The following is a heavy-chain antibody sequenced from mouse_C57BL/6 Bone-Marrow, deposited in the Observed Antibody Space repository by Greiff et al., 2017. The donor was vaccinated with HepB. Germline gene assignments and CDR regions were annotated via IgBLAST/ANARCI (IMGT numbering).Heavy chain of an antibody. D-gene: IGHD2-2*01. J-gene: IGHJ4*01. Sequence: DVMLVESGGGLVQPGGSLSLSFAASGFTFPDYYMSWVRQPPGKALAWLGFIRNKANGYTTEYIASVKGRFTISRDNSQSILYLQMNALRAEDSATYYCARYYGYDVDYAMDYWGQGTSVTVSS. CDR2: IRNKANGYTT. CDR1: GFTFPDYY. CDR3: ARYYGYDVDYAMDY. V-gene: IGHV7-3*01.